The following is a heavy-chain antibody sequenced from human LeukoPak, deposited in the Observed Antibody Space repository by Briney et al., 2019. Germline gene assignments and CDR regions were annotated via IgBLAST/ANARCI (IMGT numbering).Heavy chain of an antibody. J-gene: IGHJ4*02. D-gene: IGHD6-19*01. Sequence: GGSLRLSCAASGFTFSSYWMSWVRQAPGKGLEWVANIKQDGSEKYYVDSVKGRFTISRGNAKNSLYLQMNSLRAEDTAVYYCARQKQWLAVYYFDYWGQGTLVTVSS. CDR2: IKQDGSEK. CDR3: ARQKQWLAVYYFDY. CDR1: GFTFSSYW. V-gene: IGHV3-7*01.